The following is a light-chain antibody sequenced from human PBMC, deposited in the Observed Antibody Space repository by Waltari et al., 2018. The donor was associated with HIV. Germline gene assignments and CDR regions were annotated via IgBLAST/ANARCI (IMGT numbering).Light chain of an antibody. J-gene: IGLJ1*01. Sequence: SYELTQPPSVSVAPGQTATVTCGGANIASYSVHWYQQKPGQAPVLVVYGDSGRPSGIPARFCGSNSDNTATLTISRVAAGDEAAYYCQVWDTFSDRYVFGAGTEVTVL. CDR3: QVWDTFSDRYV. V-gene: IGLV3-21*02. CDR2: GDS. CDR1: NIASYS.